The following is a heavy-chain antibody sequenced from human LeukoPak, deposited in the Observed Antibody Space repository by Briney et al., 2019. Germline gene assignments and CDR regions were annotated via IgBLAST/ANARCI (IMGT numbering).Heavy chain of an antibody. Sequence: ASVKVSCKASGYTYTNYGISWVRQAPGQGLEWMGWISGYNGNTNYAQKLQGRVTMTTDTSTSTAYMELRSLKSDDTAVYYCAREMYYGMDVWGQGTTVTVSS. CDR2: ISGYNGNT. V-gene: IGHV1-18*01. CDR1: GYTYTNYG. J-gene: IGHJ6*02. CDR3: AREMYYGMDV.